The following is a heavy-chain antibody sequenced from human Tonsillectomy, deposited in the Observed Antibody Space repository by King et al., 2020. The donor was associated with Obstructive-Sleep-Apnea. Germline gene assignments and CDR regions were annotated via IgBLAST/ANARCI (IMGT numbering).Heavy chain of an antibody. CDR2: ISRSSRTL. CDR1: GFTFSSYS. V-gene: IGHV3-48*01. J-gene: IGHJ4*02. D-gene: IGHD5-24*01. CDR3: ARETKDGTYYFDY. Sequence: VQLVESGGGLVQPGGSLRLSCAASGFTFSSYSMIWVRQAPGKGLEWGSYISRSSRTLYNADSVKGRFTIARDNAKNSLSLQMNSLRAEDTAVYYCARETKDGTYYFDYWGQGTLVTVSS.